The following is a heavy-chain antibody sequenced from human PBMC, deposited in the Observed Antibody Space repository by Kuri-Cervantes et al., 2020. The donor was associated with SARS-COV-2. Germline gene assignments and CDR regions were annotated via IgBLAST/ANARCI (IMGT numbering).Heavy chain of an antibody. J-gene: IGHJ6*03. CDR3: ARSQLLGYYDYMDG. V-gene: IGHV4-59*01. CDR1: GGSISSYY. D-gene: IGHD1-1*01. Sequence: SETLSLTCTVSGGSISSYYWSWIRKRPGKGLEWIGYIYCSGNTNYNPSLQSRFTITEDTSKNQFLLRLKSVTTADTAVYYCARSQLLGYYDYMDGWGEGTTVTVSS. CDR2: IYCSGNT.